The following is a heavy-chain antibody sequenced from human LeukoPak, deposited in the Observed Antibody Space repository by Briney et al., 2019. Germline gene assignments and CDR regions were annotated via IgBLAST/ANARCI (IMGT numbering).Heavy chain of an antibody. V-gene: IGHV1-69*02. J-gene: IGHJ3*02. CDR1: GGLFSSYT. D-gene: IGHD4-17*01. CDR2: IITFLDRA. Sequence: ASVKVSCKASGGLFSSYTITWVRQAPGQGLEWMGRIITFLDRADYAQNFQGRVTITADKSTSTVYVELRRLRSEDTAVYYCARNYGDYDAFDIWGQGTMVAVSS. CDR3: ARNYGDYDAFDI.